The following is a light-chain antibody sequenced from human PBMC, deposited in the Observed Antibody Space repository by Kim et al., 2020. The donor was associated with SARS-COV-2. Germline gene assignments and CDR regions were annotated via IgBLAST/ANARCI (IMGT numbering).Light chain of an antibody. J-gene: IGKJ4*01. CDR1: QRLPGDY. Sequence: SPGERATLSCRASQRLPGDYLAWYQQRPGQAPRLLIYSASTRATGIPERFSGSGSGTDFTLTISRLEPEDFALYFCQQYVTSVLTFGGGTKVDIK. CDR2: SAS. V-gene: IGKV3-20*01. CDR3: QQYVTSVLT.